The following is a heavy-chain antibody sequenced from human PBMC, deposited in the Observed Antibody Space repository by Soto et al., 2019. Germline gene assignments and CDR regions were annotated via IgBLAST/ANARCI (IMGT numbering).Heavy chain of an antibody. CDR2: INAGYGNT. V-gene: IGHV1-3*01. D-gene: IGHD7-27*01. J-gene: IGHJ4*02. Sequence: ASVKVSCKASGYTFSSYAMHWGRQAPGQRLELMGWINAGYGNTKSSQKFQDRVTISRDTSASTAYMELTSLRSEDTAVYYCATDTGDGTFDFWGQRTLVTVYS. CDR3: ATDTGDGTFDF. CDR1: GYTFSSYA.